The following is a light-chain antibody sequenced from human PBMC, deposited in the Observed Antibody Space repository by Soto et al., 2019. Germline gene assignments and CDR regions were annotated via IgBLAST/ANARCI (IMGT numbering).Light chain of an antibody. CDR3: AAWDDSPNGFYV. V-gene: IGLV1-44*01. J-gene: IGLJ1*01. CDR1: SSNIGSNT. Sequence: QSVLPQPPSASGTPGQRVTISCSGSSSNIGSNTVNWYQQLPGTAPKLLMYSNNQRPSGVPDRFSGSKSGTSASLAISGLQSEDEADYYCAAWDDSPNGFYVFGTGTKVTVL. CDR2: SNN.